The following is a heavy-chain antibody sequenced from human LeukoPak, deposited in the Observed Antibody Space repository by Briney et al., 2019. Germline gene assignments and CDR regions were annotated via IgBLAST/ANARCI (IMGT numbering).Heavy chain of an antibody. J-gene: IGHJ5*02. Sequence: GGSLRLSCAASGFTFSSYWMSWVRQAPGKGLEWVANIKQDGSEKYYVDSVKGRFTISRDNAKNSLHLQMNSLRAEDTAVYYCARDLYCSGGSCYSGRWFDPWGQGTLVTVSS. CDR2: IKQDGSEK. D-gene: IGHD2-15*01. CDR3: ARDLYCSGGSCYSGRWFDP. CDR1: GFTFSSYW. V-gene: IGHV3-7*05.